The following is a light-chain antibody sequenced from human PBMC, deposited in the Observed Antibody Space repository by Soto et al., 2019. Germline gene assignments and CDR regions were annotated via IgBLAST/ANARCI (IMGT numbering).Light chain of an antibody. V-gene: IGKV1-27*01. CDR2: AAS. Sequence: DIQMTQSPSSLSASVGDRVTITCRASKGISNFLAWYQQKPGKVPKLLIYAASTLQSGVPSRFSGSGSGTDFTLTISSLQPEDVATYYCQKYNSAPRTFSQGTKVEIK. J-gene: IGKJ1*01. CDR3: QKYNSAPRT. CDR1: KGISNF.